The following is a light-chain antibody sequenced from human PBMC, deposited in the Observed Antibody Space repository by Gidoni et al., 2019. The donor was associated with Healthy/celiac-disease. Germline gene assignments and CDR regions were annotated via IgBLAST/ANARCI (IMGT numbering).Light chain of an antibody. CDR2: LNSDGSH. V-gene: IGLV4-69*01. CDR3: QTWGTGIGV. Sequence: QLVLTQSPSASASLGASVKITYTLSSGHSSYAIAWHQQQPEKGPRYLMKLNSDGSHSKGDGIPDRFSGSSSGAERYLTISSLQSEDEADYYCQTWGTGIGVFGGGTKLTVL. J-gene: IGLJ3*02. CDR1: SGHSSYA.